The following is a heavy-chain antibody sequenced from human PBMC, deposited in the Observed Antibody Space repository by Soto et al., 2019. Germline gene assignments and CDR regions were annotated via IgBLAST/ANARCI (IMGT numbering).Heavy chain of an antibody. CDR3: AWISYYDILTGDPYYFDY. V-gene: IGHV5-51*01. Sequence: PGESLKISCKGSGNSFTSYWIGWVRQMPGKGLEWMGIIYPRDSDTRYSPSFQGQVTISADKSISTAYLQRSSLKASDTAMFYFAWISYYDILTGDPYYFDYWGQGTLVTVSS. CDR1: GNSFTSYW. J-gene: IGHJ4*02. D-gene: IGHD3-9*01. CDR2: IYPRDSDT.